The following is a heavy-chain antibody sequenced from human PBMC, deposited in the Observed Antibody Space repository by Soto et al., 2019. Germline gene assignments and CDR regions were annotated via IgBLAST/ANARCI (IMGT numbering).Heavy chain of an antibody. D-gene: IGHD4-4*01. V-gene: IGHV4-31*03. Sequence: PSETLSLTCTVSGGPISSGGYYWSWIRQHPGKGLEWIGYIYYSGSTYYNPSLKSRVTISVDTSKNQFSLKLSSVTAADTAVYYCARVTTVIGDYYYGMDVWGQGTTVTVSS. CDR2: IYYSGST. CDR3: ARVTTVIGDYYYGMDV. CDR1: GGPISSGGYY. J-gene: IGHJ6*02.